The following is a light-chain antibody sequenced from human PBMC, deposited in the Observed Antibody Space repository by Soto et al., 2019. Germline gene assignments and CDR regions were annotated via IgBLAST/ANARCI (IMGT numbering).Light chain of an antibody. V-gene: IGLV2-23*01. CDR3: CSYAGSGTYV. CDR1: SSDVGIYNL. J-gene: IGLJ1*01. CDR2: EGS. Sequence: QSALTQPASVSGSPGQSITISCTGTSSDVGIYNLVSWYQQHPGKAPKLMIYEGSERPSGISNRFSGSKSGNTASLTISGLQAEDEADYYCCSYAGSGTYVFGTGTKLTVL.